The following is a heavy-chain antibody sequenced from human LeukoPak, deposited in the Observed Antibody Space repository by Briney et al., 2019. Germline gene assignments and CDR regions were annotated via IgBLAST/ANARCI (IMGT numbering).Heavy chain of an antibody. CDR3: ARDLGIDYYDTSGYYTGTLYFFDY. D-gene: IGHD3-22*01. J-gene: IGHJ4*02. CDR2: ISAYNGDT. CDR1: GFTFTSYG. Sequence: ASVKVSCKASGFTFTSYGYSRVRQAPGQRLEWVGWISAYNGDTKYAPKFQGRVTMTTDTSTDTAYMELGSLRSDDTALYYCARDLGIDYYDTSGYYTGTLYFFDYWGQGTLVTVSS. V-gene: IGHV1-18*01.